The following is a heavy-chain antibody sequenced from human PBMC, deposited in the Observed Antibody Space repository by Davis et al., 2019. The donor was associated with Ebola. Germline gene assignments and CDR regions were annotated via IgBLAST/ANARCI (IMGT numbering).Heavy chain of an antibody. CDR3: ARDRILWGGMDV. D-gene: IGHD1-14*01. CDR1: GGSFSGYY. V-gene: IGHV4-34*01. CDR2: INHSGST. J-gene: IGHJ6*02. Sequence: SQTLSLTCAVYGGSFSGYYWSWIRQPPGKGLEWIGEINHSGSTNYNPSLKSRVTISVDTSKNQFSLKLSSVTAADTAVYYCARDRILWGGMDVWGQGTTVTVSS.